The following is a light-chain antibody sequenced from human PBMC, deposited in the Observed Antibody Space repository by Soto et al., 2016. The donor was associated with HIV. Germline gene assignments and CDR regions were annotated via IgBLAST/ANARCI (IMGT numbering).Light chain of an antibody. J-gene: IGKJ2*01. V-gene: IGKV1-5*03. CDR3: QQYNSYLYT. CDR2: KAS. CDR1: QSISSW. Sequence: DIQMTQSPSTLSASVGDRVTITCRASQSISSWLAWYQQKPGKAPKLLIYKASSLESGAPSRFSGSGSGTEFNLTISSLQPDDFATYYCQQYNSYLYTFGQGTKLE.